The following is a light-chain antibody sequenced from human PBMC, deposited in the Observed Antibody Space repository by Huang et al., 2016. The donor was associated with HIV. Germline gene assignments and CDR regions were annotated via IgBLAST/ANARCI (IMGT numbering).Light chain of an antibody. CDR1: QNIGRW. CDR2: DAS. J-gene: IGKJ2*01. V-gene: IGKV1-5*01. Sequence: DIQMTQSPSTLSASVGDRVTITCRASQNIGRWLAWFQQKPGKAPRLLIYDASSLESGGPSRFSGTGSGTEFTLTINSLQPDNFATYYCQQYNSFPYTFGQGTKLEIK. CDR3: QQYNSFPYT.